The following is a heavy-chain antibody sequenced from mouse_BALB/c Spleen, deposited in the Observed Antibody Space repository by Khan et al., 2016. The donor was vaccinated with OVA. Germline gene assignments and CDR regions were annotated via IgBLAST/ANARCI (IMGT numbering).Heavy chain of an antibody. Sequence: QVQLKESGPGLVAPSQSLSITCTVSGFSLTSYGVHWVRQPPGKGLEWLGVIWAGGSTNYNSALMSRLSISKDNSKSQVFLKMNSLQTDDTAIYYCAREPPIHYYDYRTMDYWGQGTSVTVSS. CDR1: GFSLTSYG. V-gene: IGHV2-9*02. J-gene: IGHJ4*01. D-gene: IGHD1-2*01. CDR2: IWAGGST. CDR3: AREPPIHYYDYRTMDY.